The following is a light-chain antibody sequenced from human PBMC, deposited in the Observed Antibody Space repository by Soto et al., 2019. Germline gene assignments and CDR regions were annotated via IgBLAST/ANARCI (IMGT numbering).Light chain of an antibody. Sequence: IVMTQSPATLSLSPGDRATLSCRASQNVATNMAWYQQKPGQAPRLLIYGASIRATGIPARFSGSGSGTEFTLTISSLQSEDFAVYYCQQYNDWPRTFGQGTNLQIK. V-gene: IGKV3-15*01. CDR2: GAS. J-gene: IGKJ2*01. CDR1: QNVATN. CDR3: QQYNDWPRT.